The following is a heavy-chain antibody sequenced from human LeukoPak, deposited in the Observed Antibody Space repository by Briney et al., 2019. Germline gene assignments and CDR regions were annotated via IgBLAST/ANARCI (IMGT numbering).Heavy chain of an antibody. Sequence: ASVKVSYKASGYTFIGDYIHWVRQAPGQGLEWIGWMNPRSGGTNYAQEFQGRVTMTRDTSISTAYMEVSSLRPDDTAVYFCARGLYGSGTSGYFFYMDVWGKGTTVTISS. J-gene: IGHJ6*03. V-gene: IGHV1-2*02. CDR1: GYTFIGDY. D-gene: IGHD3-10*01. CDR3: ARGLYGSGTSGYFFYMDV. CDR2: MNPRSGGT.